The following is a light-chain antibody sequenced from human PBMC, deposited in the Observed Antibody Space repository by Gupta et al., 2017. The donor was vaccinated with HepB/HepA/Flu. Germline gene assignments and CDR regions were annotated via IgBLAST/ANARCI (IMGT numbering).Light chain of an antibody. V-gene: IGLV2-14*03. CDR1: SSDVGRYNY. J-gene: IGLJ3*02. CDR3: CSYTGGNILWV. Sequence: QSALPHPASVSASPGQSITISCTGTSSDVGRYNYVSWYQQHPGKAPKLIMSDVNRRPSGISYRFSGSKPGNTASPTITGLQAEDEADYDCCSYTGGNILWVFGAGTKVTVL. CDR2: DVN.